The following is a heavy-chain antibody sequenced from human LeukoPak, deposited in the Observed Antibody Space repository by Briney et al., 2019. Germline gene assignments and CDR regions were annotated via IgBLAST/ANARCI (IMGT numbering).Heavy chain of an antibody. CDR1: GFTFSSYW. CDR3: ARVFLGGGKYYYMVV. V-gene: IGHV3-7*01. D-gene: IGHD3-16*01. J-gene: IGHJ6*03. CDR2: IKQDGSEK. Sequence: GGSLRLSCAASGFTFSSYWMSWVRQAPGKGLEWVANIKQDGSEKYYVDSVKGRFTISRDNAKNSLYLQMNSLRAEDTAVYYCARVFLGGGKYYYMVVWGKGTTVTVSS.